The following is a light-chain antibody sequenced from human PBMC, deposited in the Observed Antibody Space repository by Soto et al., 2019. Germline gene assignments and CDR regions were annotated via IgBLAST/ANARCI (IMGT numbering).Light chain of an antibody. CDR1: SSDVGGYNF. CDR3: SSYAGSNNLV. V-gene: IGLV2-8*01. Sequence: SALTQPPSASGSPGQSVTFSCTGTSSDVGGYNFVSWYQQHPGKAPKLMIYEVSKRPSGVPDRFSGSKSGNTASLTVSGLQAEDEADYYCSSYAGSNNLVFGGGTKLTVL. J-gene: IGLJ2*01. CDR2: EVS.